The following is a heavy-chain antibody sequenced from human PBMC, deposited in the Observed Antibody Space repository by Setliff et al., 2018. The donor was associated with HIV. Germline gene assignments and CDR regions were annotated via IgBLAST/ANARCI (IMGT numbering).Heavy chain of an antibody. J-gene: IGHJ3*02. CDR1: GGSISSSSYY. CDR3: ARRIAAAGDAFDI. D-gene: IGHD6-13*01. V-gene: IGHV4-39*01. Sequence: PSETLSLTCTVSGGSISSSSYYWGWIRQPTGKGLEGIGSIYYSGITYYNPSLKSRVTISVDTSKNQFALTRSSVTAADTAVYYCARRIAAAGDAFDIWGQGTMVTV. CDR2: IYYSGIT.